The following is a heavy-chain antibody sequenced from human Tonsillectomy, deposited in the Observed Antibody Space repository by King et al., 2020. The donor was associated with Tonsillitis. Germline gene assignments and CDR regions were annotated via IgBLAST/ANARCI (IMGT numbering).Heavy chain of an antibody. CDR1: GFTFSSYG. CDR2: IRYDGSNK. D-gene: IGHD6-13*01. Sequence: VQLVESGGGVVQPGGSLRLSCAASGFTFSSYGMHWVRQAPGKGLEWVAFIRYDGSNKYYAASVKGRFTISRDNSESTLYLQMNSLRAEDTAVYYCARGAGSGWYFPVDYWGQGTLVTVSS. CDR3: ARGAGSGWYFPVDY. V-gene: IGHV3-30*02. J-gene: IGHJ4*02.